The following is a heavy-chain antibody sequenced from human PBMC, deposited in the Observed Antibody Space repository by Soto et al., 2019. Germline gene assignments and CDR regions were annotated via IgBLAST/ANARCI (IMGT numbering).Heavy chain of an antibody. CDR3: ARESYFDY. J-gene: IGHJ4*02. V-gene: IGHV3-30*03. CDR2: ISFDGSSE. CDR1: GFTFSAYG. Sequence: QVQLVESGGGVVQPGRSLRLSCAPSGFTFSAYGMHWVRQAPGKGLEWLGVISFDGSSEYYADSVRGRFTISRDNSKDTLYLQMNSLRPEDTAVYYCARESYFDYWGQGTLVTVSS.